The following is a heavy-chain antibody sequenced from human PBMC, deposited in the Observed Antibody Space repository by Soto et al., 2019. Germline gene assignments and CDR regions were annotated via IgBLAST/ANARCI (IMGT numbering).Heavy chain of an antibody. Sequence: QITLKESGPTLVKPTQTLTLTCTFSGFSLSTSGVGVGWIRQPPGKALEWLALIYWDDDKRYSPSLKTRLTITKDTAKNQVVLTMTNMDPVDTATYYCAHFVFPNPAFQHWGQGTLVTVSS. CDR3: AHFVFPNPAFQH. J-gene: IGHJ1*01. CDR2: IYWDDDK. D-gene: IGHD2-21*01. V-gene: IGHV2-5*02. CDR1: GFSLSTSGVG.